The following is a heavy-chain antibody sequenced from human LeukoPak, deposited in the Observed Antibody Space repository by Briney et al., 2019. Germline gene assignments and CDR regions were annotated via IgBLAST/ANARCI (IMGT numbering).Heavy chain of an antibody. J-gene: IGHJ4*02. Sequence: SETLSLTCTVSSGSISISSYYWGWIRQPPGKGLEWIGSIYYSGSTYYNPSLKSRVTISVDTSKNQFSLKLSSVTAADTAVYYCARDPGIAVAGTVGWGQGTLVTVS. CDR1: SGSISISSYY. CDR3: ARDPGIAVAGTVG. D-gene: IGHD6-19*01. CDR2: IYYSGST. V-gene: IGHV4-39*07.